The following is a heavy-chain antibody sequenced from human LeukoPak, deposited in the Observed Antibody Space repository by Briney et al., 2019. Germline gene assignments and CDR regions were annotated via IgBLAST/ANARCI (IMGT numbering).Heavy chain of an antibody. Sequence: GGSLRLSCAASGFTFSSYWMSWVRQAPGKGLEWVANIKQDGSEKYYVDSVKGRFTISRDNAKNSLYLQMNSLRAEDTAVYYCAKASVPPDYYFDYWGQGTQVTVSS. J-gene: IGHJ4*02. V-gene: IGHV3-7*03. CDR2: IKQDGSEK. CDR1: GFTFSSYW. CDR3: AKASVPPDYYFDY. D-gene: IGHD1-14*01.